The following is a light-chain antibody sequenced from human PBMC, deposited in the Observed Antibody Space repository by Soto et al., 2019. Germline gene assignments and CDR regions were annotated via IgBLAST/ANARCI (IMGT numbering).Light chain of an antibody. CDR3: SSYTTSNTRQIV. CDR1: SSDVGGYNY. Sequence: QSVLTQLASVSGSPGQSITISCTGTSSDVGGYNYVSWYQHHPGKAPKLMIYDVSYRPSGVSNRFSGSKSGNTASLTISGLQPEDEADYSCSSYTTSNTRQIVFGTGTKLTVL. CDR2: DVS. V-gene: IGLV2-14*03. J-gene: IGLJ1*01.